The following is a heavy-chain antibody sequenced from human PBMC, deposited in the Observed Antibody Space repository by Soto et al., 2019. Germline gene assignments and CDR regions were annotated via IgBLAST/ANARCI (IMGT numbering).Heavy chain of an antibody. CDR1: GGSVSSGSYY. D-gene: IGHD1-26*01. V-gene: IGHV4-61*01. CDR3: AKDRATRRGG. CDR2: IYYSGST. Sequence: SETLSHTCTVSGGSVSSGSYYWSWIRQPPEKGLEWIGDIYYSGSTNYNPSLKSRVTISVDTSKNPFALKLSFVTAADVAVYFCAKDRATRRGGWGQGILVTV. J-gene: IGHJ4*02.